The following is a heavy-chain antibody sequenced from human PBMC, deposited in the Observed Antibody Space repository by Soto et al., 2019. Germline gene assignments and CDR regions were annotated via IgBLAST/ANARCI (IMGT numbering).Heavy chain of an antibody. CDR3: EPSAVKTYHFFDY. J-gene: IGHJ4*02. CDR2: IHRASTYI. V-gene: IGHV3-21*06. Sequence: GGSLRLSCATSGFTFSSFDMDWVRQAPGKGLEWVSSIHRASTYIYYADSVRGRFTISRDNAKSSLYLQMNSLTVEDTAVYYCEPSAVKTYHFFDYWGQGALVTVSS. CDR1: GFTFSSFD.